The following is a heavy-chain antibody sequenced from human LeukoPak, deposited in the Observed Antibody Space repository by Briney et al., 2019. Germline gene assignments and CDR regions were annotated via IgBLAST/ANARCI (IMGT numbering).Heavy chain of an antibody. CDR3: ARQTGSGLFILP. Sequence: SETLSLTCSVSGDSLTSGFYWGWIRKPPGKGLEWIGSIYYSGNTYYNASLKSQVSISIDTSKNQFSLKLTSVTAADTAVYYCARQTGSGLFILPGGQGTLVTVSS. CDR1: GDSLTSGFY. CDR2: IYYSGNT. D-gene: IGHD3/OR15-3a*01. J-gene: IGHJ4*02. V-gene: IGHV4-39*01.